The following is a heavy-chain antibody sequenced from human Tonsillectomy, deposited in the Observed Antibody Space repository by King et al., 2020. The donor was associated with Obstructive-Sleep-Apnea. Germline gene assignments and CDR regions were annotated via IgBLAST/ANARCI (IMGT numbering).Heavy chain of an antibody. V-gene: IGHV3-48*01. CDR2: ISSSSSTI. CDR1: GFTFSSYS. J-gene: IGHJ4*02. D-gene: IGHD4-17*01. CDR3: ARATYGDYEVFDY. Sequence: VQLVESGGGLVQPGGSLRLSCAASGFTFSSYSMNWVRQAPGKGLEWVSYISSSSSTIYYADSVKGRFTISRDNAKNSLYLQMNSLRAEDTAMYYCARATYGDYEVFDYWGQGTLDTVSS.